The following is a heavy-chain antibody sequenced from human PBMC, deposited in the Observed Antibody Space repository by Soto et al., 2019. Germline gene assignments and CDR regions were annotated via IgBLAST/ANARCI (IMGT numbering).Heavy chain of an antibody. CDR1: GGSISSGSYY. CDR2: IYYSGST. D-gene: IGHD6-6*01. V-gene: IGHV4-39*02. J-gene: IGHJ5*02. Sequence: SETLSLTCTVSGGSISSGSYYWGWIRQPPGKGLEWIGSIYYSGSTYYNPSLKSRVTISVDTSKNQFSLKLSSVTAADTAVYYCARDGGAARRTFDPWGQGTLVTVSS. CDR3: ARDGGAARRTFDP.